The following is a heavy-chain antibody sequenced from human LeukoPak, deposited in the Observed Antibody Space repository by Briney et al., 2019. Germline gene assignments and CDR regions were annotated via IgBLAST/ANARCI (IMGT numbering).Heavy chain of an antibody. CDR3: ARAPRGYSYGFDY. D-gene: IGHD5-18*01. CDR1: GYTFTVYY. V-gene: IGHV1-2*04. Sequence: ASVKVSCKASGYTFTVYYMHWVRHAPGQGLEWMGWINPNSGGTNYAQKFQGWVTMTRDTSISTAYMELSRLRSDDTAVYYCARAPRGYSYGFDYWGQGTLVTVSS. J-gene: IGHJ4*02. CDR2: INPNSGGT.